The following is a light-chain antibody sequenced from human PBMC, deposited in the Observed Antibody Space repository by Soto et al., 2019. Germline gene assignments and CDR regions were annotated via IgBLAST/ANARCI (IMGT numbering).Light chain of an antibody. Sequence: DIVMTQSPDSLAVSLGERATINCRSSQSVLYSFNNKNYLGWYQQKPGQAPKLLIYWASTRESGVPDRFSGSRSGTDFTLTISSLRAEDVAVYYCQHYYSDPPWTFGQGTKVEIK. CDR2: WAS. J-gene: IGKJ1*01. CDR1: QSVLYSFNNKNY. CDR3: QHYYSDPPWT. V-gene: IGKV4-1*01.